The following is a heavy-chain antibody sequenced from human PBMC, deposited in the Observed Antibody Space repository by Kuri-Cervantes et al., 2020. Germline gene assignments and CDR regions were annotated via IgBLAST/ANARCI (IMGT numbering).Heavy chain of an antibody. D-gene: IGHD1-14*01. Sequence: SQTLSLTCAVYGGSFSDYYWNWIRQPPGKGLEWIGEINHSGGTNYNPSLKSRVTMSVDTSKNQFSLHLTSLTAADTAMYYCARGRNGDTTSPPWGQGTLVTVSS. V-gene: IGHV4-34*01. CDR3: ARGRNGDTTSPP. CDR2: INHSGGT. J-gene: IGHJ5*02. CDR1: GGSFSDYY.